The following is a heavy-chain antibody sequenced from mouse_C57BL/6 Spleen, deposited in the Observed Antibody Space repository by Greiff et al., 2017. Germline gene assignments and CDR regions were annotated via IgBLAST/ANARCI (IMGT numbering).Heavy chain of an antibody. CDR3: ARSHYYGSSYGAMDY. V-gene: IGHV1-69*01. D-gene: IGHD1-1*01. CDR2: IDPSDSYT. Sequence: VQLQESGAELVMPGASVKLSCKASGYTFTSYWMHWVKQRPGQGLEWIGEIDPSDSYTNYNQKFKGKSTFTVDKSSSTAYMQLSSLTSEDSAVYYCARSHYYGSSYGAMDYWGQGTSVTVSS. CDR1: GYTFTSYW. J-gene: IGHJ4*01.